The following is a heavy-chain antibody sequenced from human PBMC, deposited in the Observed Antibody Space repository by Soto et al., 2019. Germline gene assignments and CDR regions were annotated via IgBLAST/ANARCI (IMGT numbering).Heavy chain of an antibody. CDR1: GFTFRSYC. D-gene: IGHD3-22*01. J-gene: IGHJ4*02. CDR2: ISGSGTTI. V-gene: IGHV3-48*01. CDR3: ASFSRMADGYY. Sequence: GGSLRLSCAASGFTFRSYCMHWVRQAPGKGLEWVSYISGSGTTIYYADSVKGRFTISRDYAKSSLYLQMNSLRAEDMSMYYCASFSRMADGYYWGQGTLVTVSS.